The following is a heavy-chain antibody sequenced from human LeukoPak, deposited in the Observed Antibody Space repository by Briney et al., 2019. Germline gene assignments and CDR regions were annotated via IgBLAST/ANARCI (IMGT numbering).Heavy chain of an antibody. D-gene: IGHD5-24*01. J-gene: IGHJ6*02. V-gene: IGHV3-11*03. CDR1: GFTFSDYY. CDR3: AKSMAAYYYYGMDV. Sequence: GGSLRLSCAASGFTFSDYYMSWIRQAPGKGLEWVSYISSSSSYTNYADSVKGRFTISRDNAKNSLYLQMNSLRAEDTAVYYCAKSMAAYYYYGMDVWGQGTTVTVSS. CDR2: ISSSSSYT.